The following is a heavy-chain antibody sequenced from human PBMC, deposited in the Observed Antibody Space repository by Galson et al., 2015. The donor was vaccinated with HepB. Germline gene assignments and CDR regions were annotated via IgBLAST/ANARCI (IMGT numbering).Heavy chain of an antibody. Sequence: QSGAEVKKPGESLRISCKGSGYSFTSYWISWVRQMPGKGLEWMGRIDPSDSYTNYSPSFQGHVTISADKSISTAYLQWSSLKASDTAMYYCARCDGYNRNNYYYGMDVWGQGTTVTVSS. V-gene: IGHV5-10-1*01. D-gene: IGHD5-24*01. CDR3: ARCDGYNRNNYYYGMDV. CDR2: IDPSDSYT. CDR1: GYSFTSYW. J-gene: IGHJ6*02.